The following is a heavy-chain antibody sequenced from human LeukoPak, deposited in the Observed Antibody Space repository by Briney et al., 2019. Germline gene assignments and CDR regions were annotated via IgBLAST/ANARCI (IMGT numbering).Heavy chain of an antibody. J-gene: IGHJ4*02. D-gene: IGHD5-12*01. V-gene: IGHV2-70*11. CDR2: IDWDDDK. CDR3: ARIIVGSGYVLFGY. CDR1: GFSLSTSGMC. Sequence: ESGPALVKPTQTLTLTCTFSGFSLSTSGMCVSWIRQPPGKALEWLARIDWDDDKYYSTSLKTRLTISKDTSKNQVVLTMTNMDPVDTATYYCARIIVGSGYVLFGYWGQGTLVTVSS.